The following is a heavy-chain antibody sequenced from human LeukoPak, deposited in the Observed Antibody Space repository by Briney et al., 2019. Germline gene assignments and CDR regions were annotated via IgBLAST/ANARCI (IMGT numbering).Heavy chain of an antibody. D-gene: IGHD2-2*01. CDR2: IKPDGSEE. V-gene: IGHV3-7*03. J-gene: IGHJ4*02. CDR3: TKGGFATSWCWIY. CDR1: GFTFSDNL. Sequence: GGSLRLSCAASGFTFSDNLMTWVRQVPGKGLEWVATIKPDGSEEHYVDSVRGRFTISRVNAENSLYLQMNNLRVEDTAVYHCTKGGFATSWCWIYWGQGTLVTVSS.